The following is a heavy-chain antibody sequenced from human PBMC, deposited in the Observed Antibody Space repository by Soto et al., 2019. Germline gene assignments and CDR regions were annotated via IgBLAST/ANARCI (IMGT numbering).Heavy chain of an antibody. CDR1: GFTFSNAW. CDR3: TTGWRSGYASRRRAYSYYYYGMDV. Sequence: PGGSLRLSCAASGFTFSNAWTSWVRQAPGKGLEWVGRIKSKTDGGTTDYAAPVKGRFTISRDDSKNTLYLQMNSLKTEDTAVYYCTTGWRSGYASRRRAYSYYYYGMDVWGQGTTVTVSS. J-gene: IGHJ6*02. CDR2: IKSKTDGGTT. V-gene: IGHV3-15*01. D-gene: IGHD5-12*01.